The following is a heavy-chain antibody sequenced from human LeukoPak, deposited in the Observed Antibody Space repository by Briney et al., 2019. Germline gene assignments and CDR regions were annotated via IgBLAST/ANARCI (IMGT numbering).Heavy chain of an antibody. CDR1: GFSVSSNY. Sequence: GGSLRLSCVASGFSVSSNYMSWVRQAPGKGLEWVSVMYSGGHTYYADSVKGRFTISRDNSKNTLYLQMNSLRAEDTAVYYCARALVGATGYWGQGTLVTVSS. CDR3: ARALVGATGY. D-gene: IGHD1-26*01. CDR2: MYSGGHT. V-gene: IGHV3-53*01. J-gene: IGHJ4*02.